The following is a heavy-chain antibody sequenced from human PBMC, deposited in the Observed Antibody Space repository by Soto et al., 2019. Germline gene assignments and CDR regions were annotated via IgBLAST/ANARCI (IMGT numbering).Heavy chain of an antibody. CDR3: ATRDSYYGMDF. J-gene: IGHJ6*02. CDR1: GGSFSGYH. V-gene: IGHV4-34*01. CDR2: INQSGST. Sequence: KPSETLSLTCGVYGGSFSGYHWSWIRQAPGKGLEWIGEINQSGSTNYSPSLKSRVTMSVDTSKKQFSLKLSSVTAADTALYYCATRDSYYGMDFWGRGTTVTSP.